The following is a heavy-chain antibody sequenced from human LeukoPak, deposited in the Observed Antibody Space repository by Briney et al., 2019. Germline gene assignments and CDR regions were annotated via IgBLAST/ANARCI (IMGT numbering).Heavy chain of an antibody. CDR2: ISAYNGNT. J-gene: IGHJ4*02. D-gene: IGHD5-24*01. CDR3: AKDHGKSGSFDY. Sequence: ASVKVSCKASGYTFTSYGISWVRQAPGQGLEWMGWISAYNGNTNYAQKFQGRVTLTKDTAASTAYMELSGLTSEDTAVYYCAKDHGKSGSFDYWGQGTLVTVS. CDR1: GYTFTSYG. V-gene: IGHV1-18*01.